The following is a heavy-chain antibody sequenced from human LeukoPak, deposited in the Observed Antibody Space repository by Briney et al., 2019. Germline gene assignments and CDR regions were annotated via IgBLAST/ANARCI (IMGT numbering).Heavy chain of an antibody. D-gene: IGHD4-23*01. CDR1: GFTFSSYA. Sequence: GGSLRLSCAAAGFTFSSYAMSWVRQAPRKGLEWVSTSSDTTYYTDSVKGRFTISRDTSKNTLYLQMNSLGAADTAVYYCARSRGPGNHYFDYWGQGALVTVSS. V-gene: IGHV3-23*01. J-gene: IGHJ4*02. CDR2: SSDTT. CDR3: ARSRGPGNHYFDY.